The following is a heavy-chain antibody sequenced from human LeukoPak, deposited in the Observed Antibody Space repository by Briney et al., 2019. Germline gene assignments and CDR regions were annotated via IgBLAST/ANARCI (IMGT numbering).Heavy chain of an antibody. J-gene: IGHJ4*02. CDR1: GYSFTSNY. CDR3: ASLTSITGTTSDY. V-gene: IGHV1-46*01. Sequence: ASVKVSCKASGYSFTSNYIHWVRQAPGQGLEWMRMIYPRDGSTSYAQKFQGRVTMTEDTSTDTAYMELSSLRSEDTAVYYCASLTSITGTTSDYWGQGTLVTVSS. CDR2: IYPRDGST. D-gene: IGHD1-7*01.